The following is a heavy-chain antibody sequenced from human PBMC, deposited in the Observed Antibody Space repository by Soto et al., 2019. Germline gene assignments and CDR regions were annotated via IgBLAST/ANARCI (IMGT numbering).Heavy chain of an antibody. CDR2: INSGSSTI. D-gene: IGHD6-13*01. CDR3: AHFHHSIWGEGY. CDR1: GFSFSIYS. V-gene: IGHV3-48*02. Sequence: GGSLRLSCAASGFSFSIYSMNWVRQAPGKGLEWVSYINSGSSTIYYADSVRGRFTISRDNAKNSLYLQMNSLRDEDTAVYYCAHFHHSIWGEGYWGQGTLVTVSS. J-gene: IGHJ4*02.